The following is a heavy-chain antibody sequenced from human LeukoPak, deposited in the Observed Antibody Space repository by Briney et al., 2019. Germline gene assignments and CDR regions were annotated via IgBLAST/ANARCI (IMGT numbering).Heavy chain of an antibody. CDR1: GFTFSGYG. V-gene: IGHV3-21*01. J-gene: IGHJ4*02. CDR2: ISSSSSYI. Sequence: GGSLRLSCVGSGFTFSGYGMNWVRQAPGKGLEWVSSISSSSSYIYYADSVKGRFTISRDNAKNSLYLQMNSLRAEDTAVYYCARDGFRIAVAGTFPYWGQGTLVTVSS. D-gene: IGHD6-19*01. CDR3: ARDGFRIAVAGTFPY.